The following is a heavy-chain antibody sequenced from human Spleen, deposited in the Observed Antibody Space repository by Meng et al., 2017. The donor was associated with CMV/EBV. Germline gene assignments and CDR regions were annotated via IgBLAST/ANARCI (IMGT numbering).Heavy chain of an antibody. CDR2: IYWNDDK. CDR3: AQLLRGYYDSSGAGFDP. CDR1: SLNTTAVN. Sequence: SLNTTAVNVCWIRQPPVKALEWLALIYWNDDKRYSPSLKSRLTITKDTSKNQVVLTMTNMDPVDTATYYCAQLLRGYYDSSGAGFDPWGQGTLVTVSS. J-gene: IGHJ5*02. D-gene: IGHD3-22*01. V-gene: IGHV2-5*01.